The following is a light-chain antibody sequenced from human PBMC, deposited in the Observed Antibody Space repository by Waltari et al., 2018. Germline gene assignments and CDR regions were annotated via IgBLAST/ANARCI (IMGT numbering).Light chain of an antibody. V-gene: IGLV4-69*02. J-gene: IGLJ3*02. CDR3: QTGGHGTWV. CDR1: SAHSSTT. CDR2: VNSDGSH. Sequence: LVLLQSPSAKASLGPLLKPTSTMSSAHSSTTAAWRPQQPEKGPRFLMKVNSDGSHSKGDEIPDRFSGSSSGAERYLTISTVQSEDEAVYYCQTGGHGTWVFGGGTKLTVL.